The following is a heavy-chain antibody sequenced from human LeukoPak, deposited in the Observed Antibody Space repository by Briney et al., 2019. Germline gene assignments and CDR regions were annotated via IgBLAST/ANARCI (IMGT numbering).Heavy chain of an antibody. D-gene: IGHD5-18*01. CDR3: AVVDTATYYFDY. V-gene: IGHV4-38-2*01. CDR2: IYHSGST. CDR1: GYFISSGYY. Sequence: SETLSLTCAVSGYFISSGYYWAWIRQPPGKGLEWIGSIYHSGSTYNPSLKSRITISIDTSKNQFSLKLSAVTAADTAVYYCAVVDTATYYFDYWGQGTLVTVSS. J-gene: IGHJ4*02.